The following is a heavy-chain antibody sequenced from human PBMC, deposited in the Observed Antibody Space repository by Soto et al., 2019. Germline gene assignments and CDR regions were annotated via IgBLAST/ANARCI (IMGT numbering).Heavy chain of an antibody. CDR2: TYYSGKT. CDR3: ASIAAPGTTHFDC. V-gene: IGHV4-39*01. Sequence: SETRSLTCTFSGGSLGSSSYYWGWISQSPGKGLEWIGNTYYSGKTFYNPSLKSRVTISVDTSKNQFYLHLSSVTAADTAIFYCASIAAPGTTHFDCWGQGTLVNVSS. D-gene: IGHD6-13*01. CDR1: GGSLGSSSYY. J-gene: IGHJ4*02.